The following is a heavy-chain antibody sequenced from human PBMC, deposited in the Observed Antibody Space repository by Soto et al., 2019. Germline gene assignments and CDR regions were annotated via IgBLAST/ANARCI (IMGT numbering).Heavy chain of an antibody. J-gene: IGHJ3*02. V-gene: IGHV1-2*04. Sequence: ASVKVSCKASGYTFTGYYMHWVRQAPGQGLEWMGWINPNSGGTNYAQKFQGWVTMTRDTSISTAYMELSRLRSDDTAVYYCAREVTNAFDIWGQATMVTVSS. CDR1: GYTFTGYY. D-gene: IGHD2-21*02. CDR2: INPNSGGT. CDR3: AREVTNAFDI.